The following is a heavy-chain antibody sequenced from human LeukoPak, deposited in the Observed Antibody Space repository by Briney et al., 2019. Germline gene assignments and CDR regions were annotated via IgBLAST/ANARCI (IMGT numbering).Heavy chain of an antibody. CDR2: IYPGYSDT. V-gene: IGHV5-51*01. D-gene: IGHD3-10*01. Sequence: ESLKISCKGSGYSFTSYWIVWVRQMPGKGLEWMGIIYPGYSDTRYSPSFQGQVTISADKSISTAYLQLSSLKASDTAMYYCARHGFRLWFGEYYFDYWGQGTLVTVSS. CDR1: GYSFTSYW. J-gene: IGHJ4*02. CDR3: ARHGFRLWFGEYYFDY.